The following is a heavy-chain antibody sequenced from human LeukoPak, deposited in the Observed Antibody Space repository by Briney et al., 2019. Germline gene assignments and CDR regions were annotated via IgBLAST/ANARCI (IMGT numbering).Heavy chain of an antibody. V-gene: IGHV3-66*01. Sequence: SGGSLRLSCAASGFIVSSNYMSWVRQAPGKGLEWVSVIYSGGSTYYADSVKGRFTISRDNSKNTLYLQMNSLRAEDTAVYYCAKGVATIAVRYYFDYWGQGTLVTVSS. CDR2: IYSGGST. D-gene: IGHD5-12*01. CDR1: GFIVSSNY. CDR3: AKGVATIAVRYYFDY. J-gene: IGHJ4*02.